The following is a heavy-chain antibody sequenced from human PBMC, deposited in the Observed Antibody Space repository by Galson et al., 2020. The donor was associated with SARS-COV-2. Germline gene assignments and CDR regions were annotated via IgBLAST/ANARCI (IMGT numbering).Heavy chain of an antibody. J-gene: IGHJ6*02. V-gene: IGHV1-2*02. Sequence: ASVKVSCKATGYTITDYYIHWVRQAPGQGLAWMGWINPKSGGTKHAQMFEGRVTMTRDTSITTAYMELSRLRADATAVYYCARLRYYDVLTGYIVDVWGQGTMVTVSS. CDR2: INPKSGGT. D-gene: IGHD3-9*01. CDR3: ARLRYYDVLTGYIVDV. CDR1: GYTITDYY.